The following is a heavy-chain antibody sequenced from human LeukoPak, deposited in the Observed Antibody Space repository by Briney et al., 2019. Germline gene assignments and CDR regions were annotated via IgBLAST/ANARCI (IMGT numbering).Heavy chain of an antibody. CDR1: GFTFSSYG. D-gene: IGHD1-1*01. CDR3: AKPTAGASDY. Sequence: GGSLRLSCVASGFTFSSYGMHWVRQAPGKGLEWVAVISYDGSNKYYADSVKGRFTISRDNSKNTLYLQMNSLRAEDTAVYYCAKPTAGASDYWGQGTLVTVSS. V-gene: IGHV3-30*18. CDR2: ISYDGSNK. J-gene: IGHJ4*02.